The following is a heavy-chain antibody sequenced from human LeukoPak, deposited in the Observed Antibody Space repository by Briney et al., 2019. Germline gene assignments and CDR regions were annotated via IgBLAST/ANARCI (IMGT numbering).Heavy chain of an antibody. Sequence: GGSLRLSCVASGFTFSNYWMQWVRQVPGKGLVWVSRLNGDGTNIIYADSVKGRFTISRDNAENTLYLQMNSLRAEDTALYYCARSQSGVFDVWGQGTMVTVSS. D-gene: IGHD2-8*01. CDR2: LNGDGTNI. CDR3: ARSQSGVFDV. V-gene: IGHV3-74*01. J-gene: IGHJ3*01. CDR1: GFTFSNYW.